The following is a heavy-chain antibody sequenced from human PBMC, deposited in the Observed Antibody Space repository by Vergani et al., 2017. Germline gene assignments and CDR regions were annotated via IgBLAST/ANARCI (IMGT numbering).Heavy chain of an antibody. Sequence: QSQLVQSGDAVKKPGASVKVSCKPSGYSFINYGISWVRQAPGQAFEGLGWASPYNGNTNYERKIQGKVTMTTDTSTRTAYMQLRSLTFDDTAVYYCAREGFYDNIRGTYRPPSYDGMGVWGQGTKVTVAS. J-gene: IGHJ6*02. CDR3: AREGFYDNIRGTYRPPSYDGMGV. CDR1: GYSFINYG. D-gene: IGHD3-16*02. V-gene: IGHV1-18*01. CDR2: ASPYNGNT.